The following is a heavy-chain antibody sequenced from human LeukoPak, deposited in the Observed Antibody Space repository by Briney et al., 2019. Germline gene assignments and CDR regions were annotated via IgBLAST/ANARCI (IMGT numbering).Heavy chain of an antibody. CDR2: ISSSGTTI. Sequence: GGSLRLSCAASGFTISSYSMNWVRQAPGKGLEWVSHISSSGTTIYYADSVKGRFTISRDNAKNSLYLQMNSLRDEDTAVYYCARHKDMRTTLTPFDYWGQGTLVTVSS. D-gene: IGHD4-17*01. CDR3: ARHKDMRTTLTPFDY. V-gene: IGHV3-48*02. CDR1: GFTISSYS. J-gene: IGHJ4*02.